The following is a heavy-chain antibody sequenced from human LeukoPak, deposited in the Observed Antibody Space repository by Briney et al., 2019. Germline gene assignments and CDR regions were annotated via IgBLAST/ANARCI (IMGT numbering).Heavy chain of an antibody. V-gene: IGHV3-23*01. J-gene: IGHJ6*03. CDR2: ISGSGGST. Sequence: GGSLRLSCAASGFTFSSYAMSWVRQAPGKGLEWVSAISGSGGSTYYADSVKGRFTISRDNSNNTLYLQMNSLRAEDTAVYYCAKVGYSYGFYYYMDVRGKGTTVTVSS. CDR3: AKVGYSYGFYYYMDV. D-gene: IGHD5-18*01. CDR1: GFTFSSYA.